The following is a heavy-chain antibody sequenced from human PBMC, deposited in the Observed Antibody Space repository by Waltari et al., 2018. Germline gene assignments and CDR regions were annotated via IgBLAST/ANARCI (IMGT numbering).Heavy chain of an antibody. D-gene: IGHD6-19*01. Sequence: QVQLVESGGGVVQPGRSLRLSCAASGFTFSSYAMHWVRQAPGKGLGWVAFISYDGSNKYYADSVKGRFTISRDNSKNTLYLQMNSLRAEDTAVYYCAREQWLALDYWGQGTLVTVSS. V-gene: IGHV3-30*01. CDR2: ISYDGSNK. J-gene: IGHJ4*02. CDR3: AREQWLALDY. CDR1: GFTFSSYA.